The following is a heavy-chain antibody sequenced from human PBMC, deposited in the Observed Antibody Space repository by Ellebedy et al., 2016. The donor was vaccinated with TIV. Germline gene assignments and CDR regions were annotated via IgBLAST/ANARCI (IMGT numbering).Heavy chain of an antibody. CDR2: IFHSGVT. CDR1: GASISSSSW. J-gene: IGHJ4*02. D-gene: IGHD4-23*01. V-gene: IGHV4-4*01. CDR3: AKTVVQTALLDS. Sequence: MPGGSLRLSCAVSGASISSSSWWTWVRQTPGKGLEWIGEIFHSGVTNYNPSLKSRLIISLDKSTNQFSLKLSSVTAADTAVYFCAKTVVQTALLDSWGQGTRVTVSS.